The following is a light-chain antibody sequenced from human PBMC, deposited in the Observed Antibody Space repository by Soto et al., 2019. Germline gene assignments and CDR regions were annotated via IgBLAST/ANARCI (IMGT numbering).Light chain of an antibody. Sequence: DIKMTQSPSTLSASVGDRVTITCRASQSISTWVAWYQQKPGKAPKLLIYKAYSLEGGVPSRFSGSGTGTEFTLTISSLQPDDFATYYCQQALNRWPFGTGTTWEIK. CDR2: KAY. J-gene: IGKJ1*01. V-gene: IGKV1-5*03. CDR3: QQALNRWP. CDR1: QSISTW.